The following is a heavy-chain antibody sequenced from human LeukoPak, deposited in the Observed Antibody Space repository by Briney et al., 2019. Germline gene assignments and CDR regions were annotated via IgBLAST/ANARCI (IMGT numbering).Heavy chain of an antibody. CDR3: ARFNWDILHYYYGMDV. Sequence: ASVKVSCKASGYTFTSYDINWVRQATGQRLEWMGWMNPNSGNTGYAQKFQGRVTMTRNTSISTAYMELSSLRSEDTAVYYCARFNWDILHYYYGMDVWGQGTTVTVSS. D-gene: IGHD2-15*01. V-gene: IGHV1-8*01. CDR1: GYTFTSYD. J-gene: IGHJ6*02. CDR2: MNPNSGNT.